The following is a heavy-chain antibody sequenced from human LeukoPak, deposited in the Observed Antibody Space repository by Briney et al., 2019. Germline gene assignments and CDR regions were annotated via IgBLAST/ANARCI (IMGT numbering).Heavy chain of an antibody. D-gene: IGHD3-16*01. J-gene: IGHJ5*02. V-gene: IGHV4-59*01. CDR3: ARDRELGS. Sequence: PSETLSLTCIVSGGSISIYYWNWIRQPPGKGLEWIGYIYNSGSTDYNPSLKRRVTISADTSKNQFSLKLTSVTAADTAVYYCARDRELGSWGQGILVTISS. CDR1: GGSISIYY. CDR2: IYNSGST.